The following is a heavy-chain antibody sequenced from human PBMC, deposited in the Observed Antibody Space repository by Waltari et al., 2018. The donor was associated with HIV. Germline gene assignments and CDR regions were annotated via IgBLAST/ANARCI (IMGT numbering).Heavy chain of an antibody. D-gene: IGHD5-18*01. CDR3: ARDAEVLGYSYRNYYYYYGMDA. CDR2: INPNSGGT. V-gene: IGHV1-2*04. J-gene: IGHJ6*02. Sequence: QVQLVQSGAEGNKVGASVTVPCTSSGYTFSDYYLHWVRQPPGQGLEWMGWINPNSGGTTYAQKFQGWVTMTRDTSVSTAYMELSRLRSDDTAVYYCARDAEVLGYSYRNYYYYYGMDAWGQGTTVTVSS. CDR1: GYTFSDYY.